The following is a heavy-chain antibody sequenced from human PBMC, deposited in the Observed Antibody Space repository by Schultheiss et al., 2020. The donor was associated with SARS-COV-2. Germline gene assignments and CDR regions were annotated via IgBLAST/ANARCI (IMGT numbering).Heavy chain of an antibody. D-gene: IGHD6-6*01. CDR2: IKQDGSEK. V-gene: IGHV3-7*03. CDR1: GFTFSSYG. Sequence: GGSLRLSCAASGFTFSSYGMHWVRQAPGKGLEWVANIKQDGSEKYYVDSVKGRFTISRDNAKNSLYLQMNSLRAEDTAVYYCASTSSVTDAFDIWGQGTMVTVSS. J-gene: IGHJ3*02. CDR3: ASTSSVTDAFDI.